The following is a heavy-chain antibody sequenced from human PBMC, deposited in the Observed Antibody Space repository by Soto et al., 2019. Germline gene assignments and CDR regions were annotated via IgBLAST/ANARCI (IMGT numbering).Heavy chain of an antibody. CDR3: ATHCRTALGPNYFDY. V-gene: IGHV1-18*01. CDR1: GYTFTSDG. D-gene: IGHD5-18*01. J-gene: IGHJ4*02. CDR2: ISAYNGNT. Sequence: SVKVSCKASGYTFTSDGISWVRQPPGQGLEWMGWISAYNGNTNYAQKLQGRVTMTTDTSTSTAYIELRSLRSDDTAVYYCATHCRTALGPNYFDYWGQGTLVTVSS.